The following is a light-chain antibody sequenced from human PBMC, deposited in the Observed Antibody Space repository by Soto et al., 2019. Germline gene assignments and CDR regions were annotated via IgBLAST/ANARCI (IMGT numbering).Light chain of an antibody. CDR1: SSKIGAGYD. Sequence: QSVLTQPPSVSGAPGQRVTISCTGSSSKIGAGYDVHWYQQLPGTAPKVLIYGNSNRPLGVPDRFSGSKSGTSASLAITGLQAEDEADYYGQSYDSSLSAVVFGGGTKLTVL. V-gene: IGLV1-40*01. CDR3: QSYDSSLSAVV. CDR2: GNS. J-gene: IGLJ2*01.